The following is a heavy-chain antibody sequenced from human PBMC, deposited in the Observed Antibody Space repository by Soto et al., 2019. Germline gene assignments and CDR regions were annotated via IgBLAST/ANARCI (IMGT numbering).Heavy chain of an antibody. CDR3: ATSGVYSGSTKGAFDI. J-gene: IGHJ3*02. D-gene: IGHD1-26*01. V-gene: IGHV3-23*01. Sequence: EVQLLESGGGLVQPGGSPRLSCAASGFTFSSYAMSWVRQAPGKGLEWVSAISGSGGSTYYADSVKGRFTISRDNSKNTLYLQMNSLRAEDTAVYYCATSGVYSGSTKGAFDIWGQGTMVTVSS. CDR2: ISGSGGST. CDR1: GFTFSSYA.